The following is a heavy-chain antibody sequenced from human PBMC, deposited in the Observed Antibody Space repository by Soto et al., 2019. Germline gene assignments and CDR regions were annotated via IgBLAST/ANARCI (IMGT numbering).Heavy chain of an antibody. CDR2: SRDKAQGYST. CDR3: ATASFNPYGDYYPDY. J-gene: IGHJ4*02. Sequence: PGGSLRLSCAGSGFTLSDHYIDWVRQAPGKGLEWVGRSRDKAQGYSTAYAASVKGRFTTSRDESKNSVYLQMNSLRAEDTAVYYCATASFNPYGDYYPDYWGQGTLVTVS. CDR1: GFTLSDHY. D-gene: IGHD4-17*01. V-gene: IGHV3-72*01.